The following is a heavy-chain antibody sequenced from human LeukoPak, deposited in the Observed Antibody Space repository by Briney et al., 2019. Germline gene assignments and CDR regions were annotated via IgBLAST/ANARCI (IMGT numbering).Heavy chain of an antibody. Sequence: GASVKVSCKASGYTFTSYDINWVRQATGQGLEWMGWMNPNSGNTGYAQKFQGRVTMTRNTSISTAYMELSSLRAEDTAVYYCASGTGYSSSWYLDDAFDIWGQGTMVTVSS. CDR1: GYTFTSYD. CDR2: MNPNSGNT. CDR3: ASGTGYSSSWYLDDAFDI. J-gene: IGHJ3*02. D-gene: IGHD6-13*01. V-gene: IGHV1-8*01.